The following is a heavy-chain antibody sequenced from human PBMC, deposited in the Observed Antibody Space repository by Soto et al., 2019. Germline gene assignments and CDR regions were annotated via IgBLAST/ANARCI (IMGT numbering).Heavy chain of an antibody. J-gene: IGHJ3*02. D-gene: IGHD4-17*01. CDR2: ISSSGGST. Sequence: EAQLLETGGGLVQPGGSLRLSCTASGFIFSTYAMNWVRQAPGEGLEWVSAISSSGGSTFYAESVRGRFTISRDNSVDTLYLQMSGLRTEDTAVYYCAHPRGYGVFDAVDIWGQGTMVTVSS. V-gene: IGHV3-23*01. CDR1: GFIFSTYA. CDR3: AHPRGYGVFDAVDI.